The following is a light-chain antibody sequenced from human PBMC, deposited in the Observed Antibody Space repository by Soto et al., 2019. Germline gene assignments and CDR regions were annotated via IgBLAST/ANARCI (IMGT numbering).Light chain of an antibody. J-gene: IGKJ1*01. CDR1: QSVSSSS. CDR2: GAS. V-gene: IGKV3-20*01. Sequence: EIVLTQFPGTLSLSPGERATLSCRASQSVSSSSLAWYQQRRGQAPRLLIHGASSRATGIPDRFSGSGSGTDFTLTISRPEPEDFAVYYCQQYGSSPRTFGQGTKVDIK. CDR3: QQYGSSPRT.